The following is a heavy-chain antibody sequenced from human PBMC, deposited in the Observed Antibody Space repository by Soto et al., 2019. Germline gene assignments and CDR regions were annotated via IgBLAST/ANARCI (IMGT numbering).Heavy chain of an antibody. D-gene: IGHD3-22*01. CDR3: AKPLGDFYDSNGYFCLDS. V-gene: IGHV3-30*18. CDR2: VSYDGSNI. J-gene: IGHJ4*02. CDR1: GFSFSSYG. Sequence: QVQLVESGGGVVQPGRSLRLSCAASGFSFSSYGMYWVRQAPGKGLEWVAVVSYDGSNIYYADSVKGRFTISRDNSKNTLFLQLSSLRAEDTAVYYCAKPLGDFYDSNGYFCLDSWGQGTLVTVSS.